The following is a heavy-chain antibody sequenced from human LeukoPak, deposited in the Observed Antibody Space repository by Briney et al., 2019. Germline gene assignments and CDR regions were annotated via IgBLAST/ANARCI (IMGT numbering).Heavy chain of an antibody. CDR2: INTNTGNP. CDR3: ARDYHDSSGYHYRDY. J-gene: IGHJ4*02. Sequence: ASVKVSCKASGYTFINYGVTWVRQAPGQGLEWMGWINTNTGNPTYALDFTGRFVFSLDTSVSTAYLQISNLKAEDTAVYYCARDYHDSSGYHYRDYWGQGTLVTVSS. CDR1: GYTFINYG. D-gene: IGHD3-22*01. V-gene: IGHV7-4-1*02.